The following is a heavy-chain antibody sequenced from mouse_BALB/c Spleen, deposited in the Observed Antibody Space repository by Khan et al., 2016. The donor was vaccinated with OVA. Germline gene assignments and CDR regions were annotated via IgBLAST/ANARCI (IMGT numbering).Heavy chain of an antibody. V-gene: IGHV1-5*01. CDR3: TRNGYGNYEKWDY. Sequence: VRLQQSGTVLARPGASVKMSCKASGYTFTSYWMHWVKQRPGQGLEWIGAIYPGNSDTNYNQKFKGKATLTAVTSTSTAYMEPNGLTNEDSAVYYCTRNGYGNYEKWDYLGQGTTLTVSS. CDR1: GYTFTSYW. J-gene: IGHJ2*01. D-gene: IGHD2-1*01. CDR2: IYPGNSDT.